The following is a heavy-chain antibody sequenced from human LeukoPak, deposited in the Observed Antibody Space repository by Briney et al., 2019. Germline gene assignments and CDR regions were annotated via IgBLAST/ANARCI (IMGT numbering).Heavy chain of an antibody. CDR1: GFTVNSNY. J-gene: IGHJ4*02. D-gene: IGHD6-19*01. Sequence: GGSLRLSCAASGFTVNSNYMTWVRQAPGKGLEWVSVIYSVGSTYYADSVRGRFTISRDNSKNTLYLQMNSLRAEDTAIYYCARNPSYSSSLYSGQGTLVTVSS. V-gene: IGHV3-66*02. CDR3: ARNPSYSSSLY. CDR2: IYSVGST.